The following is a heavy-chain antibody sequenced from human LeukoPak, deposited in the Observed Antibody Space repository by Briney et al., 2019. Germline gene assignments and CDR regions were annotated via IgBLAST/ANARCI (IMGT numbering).Heavy chain of an antibody. Sequence: PGGSLRLSCAASAFTFSSYSMHWVRQAPGKGLEWVSSISSSSSYIYYADSVKGRFTISRDNAKPSLFLQMNSMRAQDTAVYYCAIGLTITRWFDPWRQGTLVTVPS. V-gene: IGHV3-21*01. D-gene: IGHD3-10*01. CDR1: AFTFSSYS. CDR3: AIGLTITRWFDP. J-gene: IGHJ5*02. CDR2: ISSSSSYI.